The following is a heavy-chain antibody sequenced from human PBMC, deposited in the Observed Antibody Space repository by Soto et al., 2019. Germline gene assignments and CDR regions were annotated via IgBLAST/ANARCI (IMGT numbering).Heavy chain of an antibody. CDR3: AKEGSGSYVPPDYFDY. V-gene: IGHV3-23*01. J-gene: IGHJ4*02. CDR2: IRGSGGST. D-gene: IGHD1-26*01. CDR1: GFTFSSYA. Sequence: EVQLLESGGGLVQPGGSLRLSCAASGFTFSSYAMSWVRQAPGKGLEWVSAIRGSGGSTYYADSVKGRFTISRDNSKNTLYLQMNSLRAEDTAVYYCAKEGSGSYVPPDYFDYWGQGTLVTVSS.